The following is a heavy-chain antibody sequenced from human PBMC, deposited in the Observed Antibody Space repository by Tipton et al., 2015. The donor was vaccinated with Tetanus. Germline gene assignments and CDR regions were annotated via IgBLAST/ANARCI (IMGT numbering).Heavy chain of an antibody. Sequence: GLVKPSETLAVACTVSDGSISAFYWSWLRQSPGRGLEWIGYIHDSGNSNYSPSLKSRATLSLDTSKNQFSLKLKSVTAADTAIYYCARGRYDYVWGNSPPAFDLWGPGTLVTVSS. CDR1: DGSISAFY. D-gene: IGHD3-16*01. V-gene: IGHV4-59*01. CDR3: ARGRYDYVWGNSPPAFDL. J-gene: IGHJ4*02. CDR2: IHDSGNS.